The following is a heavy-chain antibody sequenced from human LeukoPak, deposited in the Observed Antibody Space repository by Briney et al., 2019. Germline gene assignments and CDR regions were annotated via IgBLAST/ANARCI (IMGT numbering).Heavy chain of an antibody. CDR1: GFTFSSFA. Sequence: PGGSLRLSCAASGFTFSSFAMGWVRQAPGKGLEWVSAISAVGDSTDYADSVKGRFTISRDNYKNTLSLQMNILRADDTAVYYCAKVGYGSGSYYKVGFFDDWGQGTLVTVSS. CDR3: AKVGYGSGSYYKVGFFDD. D-gene: IGHD3-10*01. CDR2: ISAVGDST. V-gene: IGHV3-23*01. J-gene: IGHJ4*02.